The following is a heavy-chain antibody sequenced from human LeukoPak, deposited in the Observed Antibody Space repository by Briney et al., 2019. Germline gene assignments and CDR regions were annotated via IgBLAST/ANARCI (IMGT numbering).Heavy chain of an antibody. Sequence: GGSLRLSCAASGFTFSSYSMNWVRQAPGKGLEWVSSISSSSSYIYYADSVKGRFTISRDNAKNSLYLQMNSLRAEDTAVYYCARDKISAINDAFDIWGQGIMVTVSS. CDR2: ISSSSSYI. CDR3: ARDKISAINDAFDI. D-gene: IGHD5-12*01. V-gene: IGHV3-21*01. CDR1: GFTFSSYS. J-gene: IGHJ3*02.